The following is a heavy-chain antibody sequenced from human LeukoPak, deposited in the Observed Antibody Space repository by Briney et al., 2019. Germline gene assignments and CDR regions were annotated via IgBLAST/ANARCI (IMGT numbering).Heavy chain of an antibody. Sequence: SETLSLTCTVSGGSISSYYWGWIRQPPGKGLEWIGSIYYSGSTYYNPSLKSRVTISVDTSKNQFSLKLSSVTAADTAVYYCARLSRYFDWLLPEHFDYWGQGTLVTVSS. J-gene: IGHJ4*02. CDR1: GGSISSYY. D-gene: IGHD3-9*01. CDR2: IYYSGST. V-gene: IGHV4-39*01. CDR3: ARLSRYFDWLLPEHFDY.